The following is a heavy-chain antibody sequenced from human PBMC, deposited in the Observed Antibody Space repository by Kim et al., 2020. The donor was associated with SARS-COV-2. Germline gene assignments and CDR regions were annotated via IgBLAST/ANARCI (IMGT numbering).Heavy chain of an antibody. CDR2: IKQDGSEK. J-gene: IGHJ6*02. V-gene: IGHV3-7*03. D-gene: IGHD6-13*01. Sequence: GGSLRLSCAASGFTFSSYCMSWVRQAPGKGLEWVANIKQDGSEKYYVDSVKGRFTISRDNAKNSLYLQMNSLRAEDTSVYYCARDGIAAAGRGYYYYGMDVWGQGTTVTVSS. CDR3: ARDGIAAAGRGYYYYGMDV. CDR1: GFTFSSYC.